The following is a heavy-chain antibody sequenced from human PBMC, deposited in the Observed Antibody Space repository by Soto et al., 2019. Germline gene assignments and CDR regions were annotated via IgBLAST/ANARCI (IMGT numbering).Heavy chain of an antibody. Sequence: PSEPQRLTRSVLDGSIRNYDCRWIMQPPGKGLEWIGYMYSTGSTVYNPPFKSRVTISVDTSKNQCSLKLSSVTAADTAVYYCAREGYSSGYYYYYGMDVWGQGTTVTVSS. CDR1: DGSIRNYD. CDR3: AREGYSSGYYYYYGMDV. J-gene: IGHJ6*02. CDR2: MYSTGST. D-gene: IGHD3-22*01. V-gene: IGHV4-59*01.